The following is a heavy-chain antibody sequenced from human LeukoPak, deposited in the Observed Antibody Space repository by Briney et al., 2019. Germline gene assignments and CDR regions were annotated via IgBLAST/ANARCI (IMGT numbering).Heavy chain of an antibody. CDR2: IYSGGTT. Sequence: GGSLRLSCAASGFTVSNNYMSWVRQAPGKGLEWVSLIYSGGTTYYADSVEGRFTISRDNSKNTLYLQMNSLRDEDTAVYYCARARGVAAAVVDYWSQGTLVTVSS. CDR3: ARARGVAAAVVDY. D-gene: IGHD6-13*01. J-gene: IGHJ4*02. CDR1: GFTVSNNY. V-gene: IGHV3-66*01.